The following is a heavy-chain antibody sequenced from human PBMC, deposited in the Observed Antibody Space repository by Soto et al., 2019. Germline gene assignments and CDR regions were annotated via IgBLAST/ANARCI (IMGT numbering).Heavy chain of an antibody. CDR2: ISGSGGST. V-gene: IGHV3-23*01. CDR3: AKDRIPAGYYYGMDV. D-gene: IGHD6-25*01. J-gene: IGHJ6*02. Sequence: WGSLRLSCAASGFTFSSYAMSWVRQAPGKGLEWVSAISGSGGSTYYADSVKGRFTISRDNSKNTLYLQMNSLRAEDTAVYYCAKDRIPAGYYYGMDVWGQGTTVTVSS. CDR1: GFTFSSYA.